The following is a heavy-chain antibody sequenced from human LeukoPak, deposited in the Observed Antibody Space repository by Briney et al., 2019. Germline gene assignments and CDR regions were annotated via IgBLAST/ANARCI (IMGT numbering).Heavy chain of an antibody. J-gene: IGHJ4*02. CDR3: ASQGPSSSCDY. CDR1: GGTFSRYT. D-gene: IGHD6-13*01. Sequence: SVKVSCKASGGTFSRYTISWVRQAPGQGLEWMGRIIPILGIANYAQKFQGRVTITADKSTSTASMELSSLRSEDTAVYFCASQGPSSSCDYWGQGTLVTVSS. CDR2: IIPILGIA. V-gene: IGHV1-69*02.